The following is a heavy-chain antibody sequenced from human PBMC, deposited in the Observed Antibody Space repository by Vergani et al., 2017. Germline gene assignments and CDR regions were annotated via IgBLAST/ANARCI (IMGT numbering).Heavy chain of an antibody. Sequence: QITLKESGPTLVKPTQTLTLTCTFSGFSLSTSGVGVGWIRQPPGKALEWLALIYWNDDKRYSPSLKSRLTITKDTSKNQVVLTMTKMDPVDTATYYCAHIPWELLHSTWGQGTLVTVSS. CDR3: AHIPWELLHST. J-gene: IGHJ5*02. CDR1: GFSLSTSGVG. D-gene: IGHD1-26*01. CDR2: IYWNDDK. V-gene: IGHV2-5*01.